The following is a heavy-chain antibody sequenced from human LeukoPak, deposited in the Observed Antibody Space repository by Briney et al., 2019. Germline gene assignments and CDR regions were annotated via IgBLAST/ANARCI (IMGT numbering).Heavy chain of an antibody. V-gene: IGHV5-51*01. D-gene: IGHD5-24*01. Sequence: KGGESLKISCKGSGYSFTSYWIGWVRQMPGKGLEWMGIIYPGDSDTRYSPSFQGQVTISADKSISTAYLQWSSLKASDTAMYYCATLSRDGYIRKTYDAFDIWGQGTMVTVSS. J-gene: IGHJ3*02. CDR3: ATLSRDGYIRKTYDAFDI. CDR1: GYSFTSYW. CDR2: IYPGDSDT.